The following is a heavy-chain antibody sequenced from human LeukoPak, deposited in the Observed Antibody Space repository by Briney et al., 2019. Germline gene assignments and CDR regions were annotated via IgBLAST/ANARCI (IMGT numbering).Heavy chain of an antibody. CDR1: GFTFSSYA. Sequence: GGSLSLSCAASGFTFSSYAMGWVRQAPGKGLEWVSAISGSGANTYYADSVKGRFTISRDNSKNTLSLQMNTLGTDDTAVYYCAKGRALEVVAAFNYWGQGTVVTVSS. D-gene: IGHD2-15*01. CDR3: AKGRALEVVAAFNY. CDR2: ISGSGANT. J-gene: IGHJ4*02. V-gene: IGHV3-23*01.